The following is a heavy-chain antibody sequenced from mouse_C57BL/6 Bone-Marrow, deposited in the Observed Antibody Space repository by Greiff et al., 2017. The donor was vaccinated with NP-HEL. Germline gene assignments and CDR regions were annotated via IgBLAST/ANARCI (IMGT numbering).Heavy chain of an antibody. CDR2: IDPEDGET. CDR1: GFNIKDYY. J-gene: IGHJ1*03. Sequence: EVQLQQSGAELVKPGASVKLSCTASGFNIKDYYMHWVKQRTEQGLEWIGRIDPEDGETKYAPQFQGKATITADTSSNTAYLQLSSLTSEDTAVYYWARLYYGSRGYWYFDVWGTGTTVTVSS. V-gene: IGHV14-2*01. D-gene: IGHD1-1*01. CDR3: ARLYYGSRGYWYFDV.